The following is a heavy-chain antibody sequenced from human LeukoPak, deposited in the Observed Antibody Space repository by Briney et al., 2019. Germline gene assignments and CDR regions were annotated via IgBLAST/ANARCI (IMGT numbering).Heavy chain of an antibody. D-gene: IGHD3-3*01. CDR1: GGSISSGGYY. V-gene: IGHV4-31*03. CDR3: ARGRITIFGVVIGCFDY. CDR2: IYYSGST. Sequence: SQTLSLTCTVSGGSISSGGYYWSWIRQHPGKGLEWIGYIYYSGSTNYNPSLKSRVTISVDTSKNQFSLKLSSVTAADTAVYYCARGRITIFGVVIGCFDYWGQGTLVTVSS. J-gene: IGHJ4*02.